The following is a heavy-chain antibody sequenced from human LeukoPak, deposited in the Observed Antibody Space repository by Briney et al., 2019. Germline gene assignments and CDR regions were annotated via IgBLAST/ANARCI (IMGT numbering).Heavy chain of an antibody. V-gene: IGHV3-74*01. Sequence: PEGSLRLSCAASGFTFSHFWIHWVRQAPGKGLVWVSRINSDGSDTIYADSVKGRFTSSRDNAKDMLYLQMNNLRAEDTAVYYCARMTTVTTEGIWGQGTMVTVSS. D-gene: IGHD4-17*01. CDR3: ARMTTVTTEGI. CDR1: GFTFSHFW. CDR2: INSDGSDT. J-gene: IGHJ3*02.